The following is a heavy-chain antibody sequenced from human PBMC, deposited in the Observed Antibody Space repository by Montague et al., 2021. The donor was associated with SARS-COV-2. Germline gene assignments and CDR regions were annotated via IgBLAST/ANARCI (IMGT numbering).Heavy chain of an antibody. CDR3: ARDLAGGYSYYFDY. CDR1: GFTFSSYA. J-gene: IGHJ4*02. D-gene: IGHD5-18*01. Sequence: SLRLSCVASGFTFSSYAMHWVRQAPDKGLEWVAVISYDGSNKYYXDSVKGRFTISRDNSKNTLYLQMNSLRAEDTAVYYCARDLAGGYSYYFDYWGQGTLVTVSS. CDR2: ISYDGSNK. V-gene: IGHV3-30*04.